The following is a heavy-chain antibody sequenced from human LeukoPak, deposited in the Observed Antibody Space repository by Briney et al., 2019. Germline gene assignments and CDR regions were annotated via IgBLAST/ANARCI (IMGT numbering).Heavy chain of an antibody. Sequence: GGSLRLSCAASGFTFSDHYMDWVRQAPGKGLEWVGRSKNKANSYITQYAAFVQGRFTISRDDSKNSLYLQINSLKTEDTAVHYCARDDGGQGDCWGQGTLVTVSS. D-gene: IGHD2-15*01. CDR1: GFTFSDHY. J-gene: IGHJ4*02. CDR3: ARDDGGQGDC. CDR2: SKNKANSYIT. V-gene: IGHV3-72*01.